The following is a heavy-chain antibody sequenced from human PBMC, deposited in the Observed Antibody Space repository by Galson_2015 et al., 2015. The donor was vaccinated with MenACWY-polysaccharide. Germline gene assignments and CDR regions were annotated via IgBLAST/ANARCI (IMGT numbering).Heavy chain of an antibody. J-gene: IGHJ4*02. V-gene: IGHV3-11*01. CDR1: GFTFSDFY. CDR2: TTSSGSAT. Sequence: SLRLSCAASGFTFSDFYMGWSRRAPGKGLEWVSYTTSSGSATYYADSVKGRFTITRDNAKNSLFLQMNSLKTEDTAVYYCITALYSYSRDWYGLGHWGQGTLVTVSS. D-gene: IGHD6-19*01. CDR3: ITALYSYSRDWYGLGH.